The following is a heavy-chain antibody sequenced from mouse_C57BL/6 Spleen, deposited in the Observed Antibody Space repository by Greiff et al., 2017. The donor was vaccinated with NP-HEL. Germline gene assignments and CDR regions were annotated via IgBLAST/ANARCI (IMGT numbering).Heavy chain of an antibody. CDR3: ARPTTGWYFDV. J-gene: IGHJ1*03. CDR2: ISSGSSTI. V-gene: IGHV5-17*01. D-gene: IGHD1-1*01. CDR1: GFTFSDYG. Sequence: EVNLVESGGGLVKPGGSLKLSCAASGFTFSDYGMHWVRQAPEKGLEWVAYISSGSSTIYYADTVKGRFTISRDNAKNTLFLQMTSLRSEDTAMYYCARPTTGWYFDVWGTGTTVTVSS.